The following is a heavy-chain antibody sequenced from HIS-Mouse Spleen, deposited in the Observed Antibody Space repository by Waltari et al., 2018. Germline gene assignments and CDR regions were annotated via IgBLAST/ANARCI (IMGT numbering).Heavy chain of an antibody. J-gene: IGHJ4*02. D-gene: IGHD6-19*01. CDR3: AKASSGWLDY. Sequence: QVHLVESGGGVVQPGRSLRLACAATGFTFSSYGLHWVRQAPGKGLEWVEVISYDGSNKYYADSVKGRFTISRDNSKNTLYLQMNSLRAEDTAVYYCAKASSGWLDYWGQGTLVTVSS. CDR1: GFTFSSYG. CDR2: ISYDGSNK. V-gene: IGHV3-30*18.